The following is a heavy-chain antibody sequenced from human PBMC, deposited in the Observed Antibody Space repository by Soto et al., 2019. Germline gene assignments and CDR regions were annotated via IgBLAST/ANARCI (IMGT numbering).Heavy chain of an antibody. CDR2: INGYNGNT. CDR1: GYTFTTYG. D-gene: IGHD6-19*01. CDR3: ATDPVAGADCDY. J-gene: IGHJ4*02. V-gene: IGHV1-18*03. Sequence: QVQLVQSGAEVKKPGASVKVSCKASGYTFTTYGISWVRQAPGQGLEWMGGINGYNGNTNYAQKLQGRVTMTTDTSTSTAYRERRSVRSVVMAVYYCATDPVAGADCDYWGQGNRVTVSS.